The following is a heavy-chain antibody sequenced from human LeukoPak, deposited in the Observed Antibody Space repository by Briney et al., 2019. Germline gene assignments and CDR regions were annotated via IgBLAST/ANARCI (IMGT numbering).Heavy chain of an antibody. D-gene: IGHD3-22*01. CDR3: ASLRLGYYDSSGYAFDI. V-gene: IGHV5-51*01. J-gene: IGHJ3*02. CDR1: GYSFTSYW. CDR2: IYPGGSDT. Sequence: GESLKISCKGSGYSFTSYWIGWVRQMPGKGLEWMGIIYPGGSDTRYSPSFQGQVTISADKSISTAYLQWSSLKASDTAMYYCASLRLGYYDSSGYAFDIWGQGTMVTVSS.